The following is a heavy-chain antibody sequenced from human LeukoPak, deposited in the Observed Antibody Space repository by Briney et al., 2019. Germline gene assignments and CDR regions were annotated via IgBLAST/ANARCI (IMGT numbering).Heavy chain of an antibody. CDR2: IKTETDGATT. CDR3: TWSGLKIES. D-gene: IGHD3-3*01. J-gene: IGHJ4*02. Sequence: GSLRLSCAASGFTFSTAWMSWVRQPPRKGLEWVAQIKTETDGATTDYAAPVKGRFTTSRDESKKMLFLQMNSLKTEDTALYYCTWSGLKIESWGQGTLVTVSS. V-gene: IGHV3-15*01. CDR1: GFTFSTAW.